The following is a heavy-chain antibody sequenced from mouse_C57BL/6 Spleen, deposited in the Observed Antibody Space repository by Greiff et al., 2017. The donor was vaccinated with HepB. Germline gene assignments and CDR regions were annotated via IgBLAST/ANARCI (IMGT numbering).Heavy chain of an antibody. J-gene: IGHJ3*01. D-gene: IGHD2-4*01. CDR3: ARDRYYDYDDRFAY. Sequence: EVQVVESGPGLVKPSQSLSLTCSVTGYSITSGYYWYWIRQFPGNKLEWLGYISYDGSNNYNPSLKNRISITRETSKNQFFLKLNSVTTEDTATYYCARDRYYDYDDRFAYWGQGTLVTVSA. CDR1: GYSITSGYY. CDR2: ISYDGSN. V-gene: IGHV3-6*01.